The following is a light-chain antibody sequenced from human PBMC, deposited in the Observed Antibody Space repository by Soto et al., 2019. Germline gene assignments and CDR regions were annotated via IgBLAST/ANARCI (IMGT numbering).Light chain of an antibody. CDR3: QQSYTTPYT. CDR1: QSISNF. J-gene: IGKJ2*01. CDR2: AAS. V-gene: IGKV1-39*01. Sequence: DIQMTQSPSSLSASVGDRVTITCRASQSISNFLNWYHQKPGKAPELLIYAASTLHSGVPSRFSGSGSGTNFTLTISSLQPEDFATYSCQQSYTTPYTFGQGTKLEIK.